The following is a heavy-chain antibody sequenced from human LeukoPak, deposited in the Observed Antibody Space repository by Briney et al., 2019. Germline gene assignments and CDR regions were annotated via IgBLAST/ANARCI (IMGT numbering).Heavy chain of an antibody. D-gene: IGHD1-26*01. CDR1: GYSFTSYW. CDR2: IYPGDSDT. J-gene: IGHJ4*02. CDR3: ARPGVSGSYALAADY. Sequence: GESLKISCKGSGYSFTSYWIGWVRQMPGKGLEWMGIIYPGDSDTRYSPSFQGQVTISADKSISTAYLQWSSLKASDTAMYYCARPGVSGSYALAADYWGQGTLVTVSS. V-gene: IGHV5-51*01.